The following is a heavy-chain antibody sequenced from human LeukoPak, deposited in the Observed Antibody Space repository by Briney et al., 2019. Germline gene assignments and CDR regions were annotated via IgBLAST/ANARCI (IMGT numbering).Heavy chain of an antibody. D-gene: IGHD3-10*01. J-gene: IGHJ6*04. Sequence: GGSLRLSCAASGFTVSTNHMSWVRQAPGKGLEWVGFIRSKAYGGTTEYAASVKGRFTISRDDSKSIAYLQMNNLKTEDTAVYYCTRDVVRSRYYYGSGSYSDYYYYGMDVWGKGTTVTVSS. CDR2: IRSKAYGGTT. V-gene: IGHV3-49*04. CDR1: GFTVSTNH. CDR3: TRDVVRSRYYYGSGSYSDYYYYGMDV.